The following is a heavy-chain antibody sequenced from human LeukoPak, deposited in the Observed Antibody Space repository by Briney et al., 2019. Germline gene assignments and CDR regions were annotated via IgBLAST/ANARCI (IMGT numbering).Heavy chain of an antibody. Sequence: PGGSLRLSCAASGFTFSSYSMNWVRQAPGKGLEWVANIKQDGSEKYYVDSVKGRFTISRDNAKKSLYLQMNSLRADDTAVYYCAKSGHQWLGYPGFHYWGQGTLVTVSS. CDR3: AKSGHQWLGYPGFHY. CDR1: GFTFSSYS. D-gene: IGHD6-19*01. J-gene: IGHJ4*02. V-gene: IGHV3-7*01. CDR2: IKQDGSEK.